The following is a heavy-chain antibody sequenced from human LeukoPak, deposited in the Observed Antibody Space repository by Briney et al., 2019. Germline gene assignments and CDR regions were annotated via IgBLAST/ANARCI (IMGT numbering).Heavy chain of an antibody. CDR2: IYYSGST. Sequence: SETLSLTCTVSGGSISSSSYCWGWIRQPPGKGLEWIGSIYYSGSTYYNPSLKSRVTISVDTSKNQFSLKLSSVTAADTAVYYCARRFRYVGYVDYWGQGTLVTVSS. V-gene: IGHV4-39*01. CDR1: GGSISSSSYC. J-gene: IGHJ4*02. CDR3: ARRFRYVGYVDY. D-gene: IGHD2-2*01.